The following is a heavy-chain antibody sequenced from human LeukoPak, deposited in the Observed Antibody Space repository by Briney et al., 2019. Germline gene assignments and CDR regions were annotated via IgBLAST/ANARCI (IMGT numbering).Heavy chain of an antibody. D-gene: IGHD1-26*01. CDR2: ISGSGGST. CDR1: GFPFSSYA. V-gene: IGHV3-23*01. J-gene: IGHJ4*02. Sequence: GGSLILSCAASGFPFSSYAMSWVRPAPGEGLEWVSAISGSGGSTYYADSVKGRFTISRDNSKNTLYLQMNSLRAEDTAVYYCAKKGRTLSVVDYWGQGTLVTVSS. CDR3: AKKGRTLSVVDY.